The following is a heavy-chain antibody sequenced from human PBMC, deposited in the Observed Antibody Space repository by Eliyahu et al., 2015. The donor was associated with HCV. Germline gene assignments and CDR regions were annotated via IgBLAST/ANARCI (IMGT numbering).Heavy chain of an antibody. D-gene: IGHD6-19*01. V-gene: IGHV4-59*01. CDR1: GGSITTXY. CDR3: ASGGGGIAVAGTGGWFDP. J-gene: IGHJ5*02. Sequence: QIQLQESGPGLVKPSETLSLTCTVSGGSITTXYWXWXRQPPGKXLEWIGYIXYSGSTNYNPSPXSRXTISVDTSKNQFSLNLTSVTAADTAVYYXASGGGGIAVAGTGGWFDPWGQGTLVTVSS. CDR2: IXYSGST.